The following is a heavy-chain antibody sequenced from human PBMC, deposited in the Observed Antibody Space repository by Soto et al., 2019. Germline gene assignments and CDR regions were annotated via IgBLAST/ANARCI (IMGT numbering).Heavy chain of an antibody. CDR3: AREGGYGTAMVHYYYGMDV. V-gene: IGHV3-33*01. J-gene: IGHJ6*02. CDR1: GFTFSSYG. Sequence: PGGSLRLSCAASGFTFSSYGMHWVRQAPGKGLEWVAVIWYDGSNKYYADSVKGRFTISRDNSKNTLYLQMNSLRAEDTAVYYCAREGGYGTAMVHYYYGMDVWGQGTTVTVSS. CDR2: IWYDGSNK. D-gene: IGHD5-18*01.